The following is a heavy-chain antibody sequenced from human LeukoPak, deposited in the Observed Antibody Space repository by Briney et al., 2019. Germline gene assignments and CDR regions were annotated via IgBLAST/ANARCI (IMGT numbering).Heavy chain of an antibody. CDR3: ARGLLIASAGTW. V-gene: IGHV3-7*03. CDR1: GFTFSSYW. J-gene: IGHJ4*02. Sequence: GGSLRLSCAASGFTFSSYWVSWVRQAPGEGLEWVAKINQDGTEKAYVDSARGRFTISRDNAKNSLFLQMNSLRAEDTAVYYCARGLLIASAGTWWGQGTLVTVSS. CDR2: INQDGTEK. D-gene: IGHD6-13*01.